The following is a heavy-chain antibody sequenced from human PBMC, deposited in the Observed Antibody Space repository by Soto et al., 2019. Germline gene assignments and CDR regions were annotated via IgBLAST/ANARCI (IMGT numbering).Heavy chain of an antibody. Sequence: SSETLSLTCTVSGGSISSYYWSWIRQPPGKGLEWIGYIYYSGSTNYNPSLKSRVTILVDTSKNQFSLKLSSATAADTAVYYCARAASPDAFDIWGQGTMVTVSS. CDR2: IYYSGST. V-gene: IGHV4-59*01. CDR3: ARAASPDAFDI. CDR1: GGSISSYY. J-gene: IGHJ3*02.